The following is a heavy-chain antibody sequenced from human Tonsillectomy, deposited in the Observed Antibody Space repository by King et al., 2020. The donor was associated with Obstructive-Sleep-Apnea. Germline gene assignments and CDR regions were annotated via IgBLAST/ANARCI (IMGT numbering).Heavy chain of an antibody. D-gene: IGHD3-22*01. CDR1: GFTFSSFG. CDR2: IEYDGSYE. Sequence: VQLVESGGGVVQPGGSLRLSCAASGFTFSSFGMHWVRQAPGKGLEWLSFIEYDGSYEYYADSVKGRFTISRDNSKNTLYLQMTSLRAEDTAVFYCAKEGYYDSSGMGADAFDIWGQGTMVTVSS. V-gene: IGHV3-30*02. CDR3: AKEGYYDSSGMGADAFDI. J-gene: IGHJ3*02.